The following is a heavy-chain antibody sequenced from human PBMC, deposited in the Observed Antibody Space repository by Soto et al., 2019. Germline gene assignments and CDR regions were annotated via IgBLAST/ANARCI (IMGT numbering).Heavy chain of an antibody. V-gene: IGHV4-30-2*01. CDR3: ARGSDYGSGPLFDY. Sequence: QLQLQESGSGLVKPSQTLSLTCAVSGGSISSGGYSWCWIRQPPGKGLEWIGYIYHSGRTYYNPSFKNRVTISVDRSKNQFSLKLSSVTAADTAVYDCARGSDYGSGPLFDYWGQGTLVTVSS. CDR1: GGSISSGGYS. D-gene: IGHD3-10*01. J-gene: IGHJ4*02. CDR2: IYHSGRT.